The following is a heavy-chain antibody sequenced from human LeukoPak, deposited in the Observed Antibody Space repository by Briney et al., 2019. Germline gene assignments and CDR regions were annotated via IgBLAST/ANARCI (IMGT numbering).Heavy chain of an antibody. J-gene: IGHJ6*02. CDR2: IYYSGTT. Sequence: SETLSLTCTVSGGSISSSSYYWGWIRQPPGKGLEWIGSIYYSGTTYYNPSLKSRVTISVDTSKNQFSLKLSSVTAADTAVYYCARGRITAAGYYYYYGMDVWGQGTTVTVSS. V-gene: IGHV4-39*07. D-gene: IGHD6-13*01. CDR3: ARGRITAAGYYYYYGMDV. CDR1: GGSISSSSYY.